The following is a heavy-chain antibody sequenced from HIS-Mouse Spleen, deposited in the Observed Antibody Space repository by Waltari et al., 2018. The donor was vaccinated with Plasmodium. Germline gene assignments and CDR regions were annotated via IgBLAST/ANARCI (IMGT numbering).Heavy chain of an antibody. CDR1: GGSISSSSYY. D-gene: IGHD1-26*01. V-gene: IGHV4-39*01. CDR3: ARRGGSYYYFDY. J-gene: IGHJ4*02. CDR2: IYYSGST. Sequence: QLQLQESGPGLVKPSETLSLTCTVSGGSISSSSYYWGWIRQPPGKGLEWIGSIYYSGSTYYHPSLKRRVTISVDTSKNQFSLKLSSVTAADTAVYYCARRGGSYYYFDYWGQGTLVTVSS.